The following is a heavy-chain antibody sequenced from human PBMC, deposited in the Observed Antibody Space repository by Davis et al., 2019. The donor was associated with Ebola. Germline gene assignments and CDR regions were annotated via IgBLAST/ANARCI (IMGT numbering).Heavy chain of an antibody. V-gene: IGHV3-7*01. CDR2: IKHDESQR. D-gene: IGHD3-3*01. CDR3: AWSGYRPY. Sequence: GESLKISCVASGFNFPNYYMNWVRQAPGKGLEWVANIKHDESQRYYADSVKGRFYISRDNSKNSLYLQMNSLRAEDTAVYYCAWSGYRPYWGQGTLVTVSS. CDR1: GFNFPNYY. J-gene: IGHJ4*02.